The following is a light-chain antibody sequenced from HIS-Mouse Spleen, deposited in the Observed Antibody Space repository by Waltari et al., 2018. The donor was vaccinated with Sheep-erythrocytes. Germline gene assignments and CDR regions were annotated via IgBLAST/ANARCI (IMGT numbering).Light chain of an antibody. CDR2: EGS. CDR1: TRYVGSYNL. CDR3: CSYAGSSTPWV. J-gene: IGLJ3*02. Sequence: QSALTQPASVSGSPGHSITISCTGTTRYVGSYNLVSRYQQHPGKAPKLMIYEGSKRPSGVSNRFSGSKSGNTSSLTISGLQAEDEADYYCCSYAGSSTPWVFGGGTKLTVL. V-gene: IGLV2-23*01.